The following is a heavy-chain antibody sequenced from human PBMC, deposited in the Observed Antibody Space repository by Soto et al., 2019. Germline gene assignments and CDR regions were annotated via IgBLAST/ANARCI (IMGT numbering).Heavy chain of an antibody. CDR2: IYHSGST. V-gene: IGHV4-59*01. Sequence: SETLSLTCTVSGVSIRNYYWSWIRQPPGKGLEWLGYIYHSGSTNYNPSLKSRVTISIDTSKRQFSLKLSSVSAADTAVYYCASLYYYESSAYYGIVDYWGQGTLVTVS. J-gene: IGHJ4*02. CDR3: ASLYYYESSAYYGIVDY. D-gene: IGHD3-22*01. CDR1: GVSIRNYY.